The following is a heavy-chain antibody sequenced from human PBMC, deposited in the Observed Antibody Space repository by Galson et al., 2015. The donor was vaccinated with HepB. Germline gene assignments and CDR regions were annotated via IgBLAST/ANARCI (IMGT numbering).Heavy chain of an antibody. CDR3: ARDIAPSTAPLPLFDC. CDR1: GFTFSSYS. Sequence: SLRLSCAASGFTFSSYSMNWVRQAPGKGLEWVSSISSSSSYIYYADSVKGRFTISRDNAKNSLYLQMNSLRAEDTAVYYCARDIAPSTAPLPLFDCWGQGTLVTVSS. CDR2: ISSSSSYI. J-gene: IGHJ4*02. D-gene: IGHD4-17*01. V-gene: IGHV3-21*01.